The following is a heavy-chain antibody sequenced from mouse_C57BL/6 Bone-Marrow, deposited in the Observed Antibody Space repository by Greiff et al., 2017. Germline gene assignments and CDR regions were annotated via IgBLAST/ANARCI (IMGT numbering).Heavy chain of an antibody. V-gene: IGHV7-3*01. Sequence: EVKLMESGGGLVQPGGSLSLSCAASGFTFTDYYMSWVRQPPGKALEWLGFIRNKANGYTTEYSASVKGRFTISRDNSQSFLYLQMTALRAEDSATYYCARSNYFGSSPFAYWGQGTLVTVSA. CDR2: IRNKANGYTT. D-gene: IGHD1-1*01. J-gene: IGHJ3*01. CDR1: GFTFTDYY. CDR3: ARSNYFGSSPFAY.